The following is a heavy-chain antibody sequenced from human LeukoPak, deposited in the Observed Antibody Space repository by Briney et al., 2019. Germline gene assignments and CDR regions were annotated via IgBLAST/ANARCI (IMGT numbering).Heavy chain of an antibody. CDR3: ARDRSGFYSVDY. CDR1: GFTFSENN. J-gene: IGHJ4*02. D-gene: IGHD5-12*01. V-gene: IGHV3-30-3*01. Sequence: GMSLRLSCAASGFTFSENNVHWVRQAPGKGLEWVALISNDGNSKDYADSVKGRFTLSGDNSKTTLYLQMNSLRAEDTAVYYCARDRSGFYSVDYWGQGTPVTVSS. CDR2: ISNDGNSK.